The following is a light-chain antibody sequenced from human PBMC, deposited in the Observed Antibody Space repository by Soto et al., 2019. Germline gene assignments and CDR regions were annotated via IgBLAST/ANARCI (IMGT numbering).Light chain of an antibody. CDR1: ESVHSN. V-gene: IGKV3-15*01. Sequence: EMVMTQSPATLSVSPGERVTLSCRASESVHSNLAWYQQKPGQGPSLLIYYASTRVTGVPDRFSGSGSGTEFTLTISRLEPEDFAVYYCQQYGSSLFTFGPGTKVDIK. CDR3: QQYGSSLFT. CDR2: YAS. J-gene: IGKJ3*01.